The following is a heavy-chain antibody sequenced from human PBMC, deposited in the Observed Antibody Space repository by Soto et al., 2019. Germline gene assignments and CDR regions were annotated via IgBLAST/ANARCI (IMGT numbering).Heavy chain of an antibody. D-gene: IGHD1-26*01. Sequence: SETLSLTCTVSGGSITGSYWSWIRQPPGKGLEWIGYIYYSGSTNFNPSLKSRVTMSVDTARNQFSLQLSSVTAADTAVYYCAKVCGSYRPGTEFDYWGQGTLVTVSS. CDR3: AKVCGSYRPGTEFDY. J-gene: IGHJ4*02. V-gene: IGHV4-59*01. CDR2: IYYSGST. CDR1: GGSITGSY.